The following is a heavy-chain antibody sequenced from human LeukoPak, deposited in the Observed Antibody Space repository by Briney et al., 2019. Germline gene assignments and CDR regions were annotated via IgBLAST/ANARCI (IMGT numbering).Heavy chain of an antibody. CDR3: ARAGGMTTVSYAFDI. CDR1: GFTFSSYS. J-gene: IGHJ3*02. CDR2: ISSSSSYI. Sequence: GGSLRLSCAASGFTFSSYSMTWVRQAPGKGLEWVSSISSSSSYIYYADSVKGRFTISRDNAKNSLYLQMNSLRAEDTAVYYCARAGGMTTVSYAFDIWGQGTMVTVSS. D-gene: IGHD4-4*01. V-gene: IGHV3-21*01.